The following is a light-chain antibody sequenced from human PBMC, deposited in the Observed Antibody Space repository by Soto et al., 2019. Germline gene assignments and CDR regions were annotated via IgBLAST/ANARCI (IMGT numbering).Light chain of an antibody. J-gene: IGLJ2*01. CDR2: DVS. CDR1: SSDVGGYKF. Sequence: QSVLTQPASVSGSPGQSITISCTGTSSDVGGYKFVSWYQHHPGKAPKLIIYDVSDRPSGVSNRFSGSKSGNTASLTISGLQAEDEADYYCSSYTSSGSLVAFGGGTKRTVL. CDR3: SSYTSSGSLVA. V-gene: IGLV2-14*03.